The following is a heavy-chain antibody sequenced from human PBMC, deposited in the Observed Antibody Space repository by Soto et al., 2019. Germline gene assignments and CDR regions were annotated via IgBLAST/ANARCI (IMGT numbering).Heavy chain of an antibody. V-gene: IGHV4-30-2*01. CDR3: ASRPFYYYGLDV. J-gene: IGHJ6*02. CDR2: VYHTGNA. Sequence: PSETLSLTCAVSGGSISSDDYSWTWIRQPPGKALEWIGYVYHTGNAYPKPSLKSRVTISLDRSKNQFSLRMTSVTAADTALYYCASRPFYYYGLDVWGQGTTVTVSS. CDR1: GGSISSDDYS.